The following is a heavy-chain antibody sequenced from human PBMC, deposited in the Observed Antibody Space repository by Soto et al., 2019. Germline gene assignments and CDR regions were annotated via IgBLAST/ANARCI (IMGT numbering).Heavy chain of an antibody. CDR2: ISSSGST. CDR3: ARSGVTGIVIPSHWFDP. CDR1: GDSIGCVVY. J-gene: IGHJ5*02. D-gene: IGHD2-21*02. Sequence: SETLSVTCTVSGDSIGCVVYWSWIRQLPGRGLEWIGCISSSGSTHYNPALNNRISLSLDTSQNQFSLKLLSVTAADTAIYYCARSGVTGIVIPSHWFDPWGQGTLVTVSS. V-gene: IGHV4-31*03.